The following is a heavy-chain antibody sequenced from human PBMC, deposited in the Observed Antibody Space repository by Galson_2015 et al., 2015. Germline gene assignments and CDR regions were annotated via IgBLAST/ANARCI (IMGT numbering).Heavy chain of an antibody. CDR1: GYTFSDNY. D-gene: IGHD2-21*02. CDR2: INPNNGGT. J-gene: IGHJ4*02. V-gene: IGHV1-2*04. Sequence: SVKVSCKASGYTFSDNYIHWVRQAPGQGLEWMGWINPNNGGTNYAQNFQGWVTMTRDTSISTAYMELSRLTSDDTAVYFCARGVVVTGLDHWGQGTLVIVSS. CDR3: ARGVVVTGLDH.